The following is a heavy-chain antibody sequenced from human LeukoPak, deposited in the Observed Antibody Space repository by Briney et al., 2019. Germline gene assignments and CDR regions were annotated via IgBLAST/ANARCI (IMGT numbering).Heavy chain of an antibody. D-gene: IGHD2-2*01. CDR1: GFTFSSYS. CDR3: ARAQVVPAAIYYYYYMDV. Sequence: GGSLRLSCAASGFTFSSYSMNWVRQAPGKGLEWVSSISSSSSYIYYADSVKGRFIISRDNAKNSLYLQMNSLRAEDTAVYYCARAQVVPAAIYYYYYMDVWGKGTTVTVSS. CDR2: ISSSSSYI. V-gene: IGHV3-21*01. J-gene: IGHJ6*03.